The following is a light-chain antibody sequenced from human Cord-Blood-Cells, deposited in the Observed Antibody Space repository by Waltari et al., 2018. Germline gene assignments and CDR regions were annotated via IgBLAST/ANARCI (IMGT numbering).Light chain of an antibody. CDR2: GKN. J-gene: IGLJ3*02. V-gene: IGLV3-19*01. CDR3: NSRDSSGNHLV. Sequence: SSELTQDPAVSVALGQTVRITCQEDSLRSYYASWYQKKPGQAPVLVIYGKNNRPSGIPDRFSGSSSGNTASLTITGAQAEDEADYYCNSRDSSGNHLVFGGGTKLTVL. CDR1: SLRSYY.